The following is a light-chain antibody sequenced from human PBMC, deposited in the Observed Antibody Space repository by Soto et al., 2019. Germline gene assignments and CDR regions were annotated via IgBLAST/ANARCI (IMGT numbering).Light chain of an antibody. CDR1: SSDVGGYNY. CDR2: DVS. Sequence: QAVVTQPASVSGSPGQSITISCTGTSSDVGGYNYVSWYQQHPGKAPKLMIYDVSNRPSGVSNRFSGSKSGNTASLTISGLQAEDEADYYCSSYTSSSTLEDVFGTGTQLTVL. J-gene: IGLJ1*01. CDR3: SSYTSSSTLEDV. V-gene: IGLV2-14*01.